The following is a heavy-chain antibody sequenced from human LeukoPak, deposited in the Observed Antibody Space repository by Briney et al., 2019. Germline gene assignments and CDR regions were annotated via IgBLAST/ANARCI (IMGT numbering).Heavy chain of an antibody. CDR3: ARVTNDFWSGYSSSVTPYFYYYMDV. CDR1: GGSFSGYY. Sequence: SETLSLTCAVYGGSFSGYYWSWIRQPPGKGLEWIGEINHSGNTNYNPSLKSRVTISVDTSKNQFSLKLSSVTAADTAVYYCARVTNDFWSGYSSSVTPYFYYYMDVWGKGTTVTVSS. V-gene: IGHV4-34*01. CDR2: INHSGNT. J-gene: IGHJ6*03. D-gene: IGHD3-3*01.